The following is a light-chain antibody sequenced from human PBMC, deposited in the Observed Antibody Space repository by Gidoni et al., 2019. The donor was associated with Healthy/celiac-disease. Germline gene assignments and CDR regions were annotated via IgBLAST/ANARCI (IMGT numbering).Light chain of an antibody. CDR3: MQALHPEA. CDR2: LGS. Sequence: DIVMTQSPLSMPVTPGAPASISCRSSQSLLHSNGYNYLDWYLQKPGQSPQLLIYLGSNQASGVPDSFSGSASGTDFTLKISRVEAEDVGVYYCMQALHPEAFXPXTKVDIK. V-gene: IGKV2-28*01. J-gene: IGKJ3*01. CDR1: QSLLHSNGYNY.